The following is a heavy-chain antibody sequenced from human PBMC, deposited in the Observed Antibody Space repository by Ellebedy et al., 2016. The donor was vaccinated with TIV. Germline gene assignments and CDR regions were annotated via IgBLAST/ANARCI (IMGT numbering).Heavy chain of an antibody. Sequence: GESLKISCVASGFTFNSYAMSWVRQAPGKGLEWVSSLSASGGSTYYADSVKGRFTISRDNSKNTLYLQMNSLRAEDTAIYYCAKIAVSGLWYFDLWGRGTLVTVSS. CDR2: LSASGGST. CDR3: AKIAVSGLWYFDL. CDR1: GFTFNSYA. V-gene: IGHV3-23*01. D-gene: IGHD6-19*01. J-gene: IGHJ2*01.